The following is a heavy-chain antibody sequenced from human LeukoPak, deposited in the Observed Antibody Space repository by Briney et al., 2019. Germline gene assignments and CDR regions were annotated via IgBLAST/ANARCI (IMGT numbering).Heavy chain of an antibody. J-gene: IGHJ6*02. CDR1: GGSISSYY. Sequence: SETLSLTCTVSGGSISSYYWSWIRQPPGKGLKWIGYIYYSGSTNYNPSLKSRVTISVDTSKNQFSLKLSSVTAADTAVYYCARVLMAGLELPSPRLDVWGQGTTVTVSS. V-gene: IGHV4-59*01. CDR2: IYYSGST. CDR3: ARVLMAGLELPSPRLDV. D-gene: IGHD1-7*01.